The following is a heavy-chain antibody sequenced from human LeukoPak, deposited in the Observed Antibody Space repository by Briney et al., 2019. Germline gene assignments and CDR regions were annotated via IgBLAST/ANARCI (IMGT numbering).Heavy chain of an antibody. J-gene: IGHJ5*02. CDR2: FDPEDGET. CDR3: ARDPWDIVVVPAATTNWFDP. Sequence: ASVKVSCKVSGYTLTELSMHWVRQAPGKGLEWMGGFDPEDGETIYAQKFQGRVTMTEDTSTDTAYMELSSLRSEDTAVYYCARDPWDIVVVPAATTNWFDPWGQGTLVTVSS. D-gene: IGHD2-2*01. CDR1: GYTLTELS. V-gene: IGHV1-24*01.